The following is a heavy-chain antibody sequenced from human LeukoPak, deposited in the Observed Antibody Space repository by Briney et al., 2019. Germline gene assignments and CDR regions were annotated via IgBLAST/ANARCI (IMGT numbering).Heavy chain of an antibody. J-gene: IGHJ4*02. V-gene: IGHV3-7*01. Sequence: GGSLRLSCAASGFTFSSYWMSWARQAPGKGLEWVANIKQDGSEKYYVDSVKGRFTISRDNAKNSLYLQMNSLRAEDTAVYYCARSYYGDNFDYWGQGTLVTVSS. CDR2: IKQDGSEK. CDR1: GFTFSSYW. CDR3: ARSYYGDNFDY. D-gene: IGHD4-17*01.